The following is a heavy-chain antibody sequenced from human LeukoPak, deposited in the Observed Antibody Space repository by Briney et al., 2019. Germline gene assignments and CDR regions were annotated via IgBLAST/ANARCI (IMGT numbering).Heavy chain of an antibody. D-gene: IGHD5-18*01. CDR2: IKQDGSEK. CDR1: GFTFSSYW. CDR3: ARGYSYGEDAFDI. Sequence: GGSLRLSSAASGFTFSSYWMSWVRQPPGKGLEWVANIKQDGSEKYYVDSVKGRFTISRDNAKNSLYLQMNSLRAEDTAVYYCARGYSYGEDAFDIWGQGTMVTVSS. V-gene: IGHV3-7*01. J-gene: IGHJ3*02.